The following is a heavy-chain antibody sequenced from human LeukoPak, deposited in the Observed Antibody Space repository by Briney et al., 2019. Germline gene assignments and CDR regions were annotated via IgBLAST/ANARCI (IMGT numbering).Heavy chain of an antibody. CDR1: GYTLTELS. CDR3: ATDVFDNLVVPAAKRGKYYYYVMDV. J-gene: IGHJ6*02. Sequence: ASVKVSCKVSGYTLTELSMHWVRQAPGKGLEWMGGFDPEDGETIYAQKFQGRVTMTEDISTDTAYMELSSLRSEDTAVYYCATDVFDNLVVPAAKRGKYYYYVMDVWGQGTTVTVSS. V-gene: IGHV1-24*01. D-gene: IGHD2-2*01. CDR2: FDPEDGET.